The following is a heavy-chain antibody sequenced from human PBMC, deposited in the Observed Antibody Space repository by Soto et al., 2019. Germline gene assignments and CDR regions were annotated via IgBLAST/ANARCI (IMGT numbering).Heavy chain of an antibody. CDR2: IYYSGST. D-gene: IGHD3-3*01. CDR1: GGSVSSGSYY. V-gene: IGHV4-31*03. CDR3: ARAPFITIFGGATPYGMDV. Sequence: PSETLSLTCTVSGGSVSSGSYYWSWIRQHPGKGLEWIGYIYYSGSTYYNPSLKSRVTISVDTSKNQFSLKLSSVTAADTAVYYCARAPFITIFGGATPYGMDVWGQGTTVTVSS. J-gene: IGHJ6*02.